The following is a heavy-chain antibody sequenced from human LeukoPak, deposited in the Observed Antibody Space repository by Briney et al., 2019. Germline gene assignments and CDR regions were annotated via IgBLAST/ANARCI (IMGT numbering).Heavy chain of an antibody. V-gene: IGHV4-4*02. D-gene: IGHD3-16*01. Sequence: SETLSLTCGVSAGSISSTNWWCWVRQPPGQGLEWIGEISLAGRTNYNPSLNDRVTMSLDESSDQVSLNLTSATAADTAIYYCSREIGAFCPFGYWGQGTLVIVPS. J-gene: IGHJ4*02. CDR3: SREIGAFCPFGY. CDR1: AGSISSTNW. CDR2: ISLAGRT.